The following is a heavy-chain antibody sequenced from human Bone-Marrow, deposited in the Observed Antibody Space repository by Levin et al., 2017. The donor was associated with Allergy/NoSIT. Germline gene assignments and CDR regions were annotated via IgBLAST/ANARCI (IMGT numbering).Heavy chain of an antibody. J-gene: IGHJ6*02. CDR2: IIPVFGSA. Sequence: KISCKASGGTFSNYAVSWVRQAPGQGLEWMGGIIPVFGSANYAQKFQDRVTITADEATSTAYMEVGSRKSEDTAVYYCARARDSMRFGLEAMDIWGQGTTVTVSS. D-gene: IGHD3-10*01. CDR1: GGTFSNYA. CDR3: ARARDSMRFGLEAMDI. V-gene: IGHV1-69*01.